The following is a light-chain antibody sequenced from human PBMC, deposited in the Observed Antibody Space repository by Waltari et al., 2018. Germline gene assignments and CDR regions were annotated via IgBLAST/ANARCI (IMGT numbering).Light chain of an antibody. Sequence: QSALTQPRPGSGSLARPVTISCTGTRSDVGGYNYVSWYQHHPGKAPKLMIYDVSKRPSGVPDRFSGSKSGNTASLTISGLQAEDEADYYCCSYAGSNSWVFGGGTKLTVL. CDR2: DVS. V-gene: IGLV2-11*01. J-gene: IGLJ3*02. CDR3: CSYAGSNSWV. CDR1: RSDVGGYNY.